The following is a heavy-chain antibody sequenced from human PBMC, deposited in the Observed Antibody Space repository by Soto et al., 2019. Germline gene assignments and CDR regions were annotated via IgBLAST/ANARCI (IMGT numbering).Heavy chain of an antibody. CDR3: ATSVNSAMAFDY. CDR2: INPNGGIT. CDR1: GYTFTHYY. Sequence: ASVKVSCKASGYTFTHYYIHWVRQAPGQGLEWMGIINPNGGITTYAQKFRAGFTMARDTSTSTVYLELSSLRSEDSAIYYCATSVNSAMAFDYWGQGTLVTVSS. D-gene: IGHD5-18*01. J-gene: IGHJ4*02. V-gene: IGHV1-46*01.